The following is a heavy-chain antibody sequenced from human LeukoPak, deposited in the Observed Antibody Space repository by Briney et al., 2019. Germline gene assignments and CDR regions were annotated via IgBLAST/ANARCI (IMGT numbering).Heavy chain of an antibody. CDR2: ISSSGSTI. J-gene: IGHJ1*01. CDR3: ARDASYSSSSSAALGY. V-gene: IGHV3-11*01. D-gene: IGHD6-6*01. Sequence: GGSLRLSCAASGFTFSDYYMSWIRRAPGKGLEWVSYISSSGSTIYYADSVKGRFTISRDNAKNSLYLQMNSLRAEDTAVYYCARDASYSSSSSAALGYWGRGTLVTVSS. CDR1: GFTFSDYY.